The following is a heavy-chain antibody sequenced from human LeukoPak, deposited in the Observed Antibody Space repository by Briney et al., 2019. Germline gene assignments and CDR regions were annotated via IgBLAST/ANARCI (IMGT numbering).Heavy chain of an antibody. CDR1: GYSISSGYY. CDR3: ARTISYCSGGSCYYHFDY. V-gene: IGHV4-38-2*02. D-gene: IGHD2-15*01. CDR2: IYHSGST. Sequence: SETLSLTCTVSGYSISSGYYWGWIRQPPGKGLEWIGSIYHSGSTYYNPSLKSRVTISVDTSKNQFSLKLSSVTAADTAVYYCARTISYCSGGSCYYHFDYWGQGTLVTVSS. J-gene: IGHJ4*02.